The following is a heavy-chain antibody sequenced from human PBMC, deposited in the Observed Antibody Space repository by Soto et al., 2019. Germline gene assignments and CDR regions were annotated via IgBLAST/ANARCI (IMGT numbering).Heavy chain of an antibody. D-gene: IGHD3-10*01. Sequence: SETLSLTCAVYGGSFSGYYWSWIRQPPGKGLEWIGEINHSGSTNYNPSLKSRVTISVDTSKNQFSLKLSSVTAADTAVYYCARGYYYGSGSYYSRSYYYYYGMDVWGQGTRVTVSS. CDR1: GGSFSGYY. CDR3: ARGYYYGSGSYYSRSYYYYYGMDV. CDR2: INHSGST. V-gene: IGHV4-34*01. J-gene: IGHJ6*02.